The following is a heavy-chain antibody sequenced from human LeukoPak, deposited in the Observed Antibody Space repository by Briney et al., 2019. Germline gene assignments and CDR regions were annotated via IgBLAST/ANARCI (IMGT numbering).Heavy chain of an antibody. D-gene: IGHD3-10*01. J-gene: IGHJ5*02. CDR3: ARTLRGDNWFDP. Sequence: ASVKVSCKASGYTFTSYDINWVRQATGHGLEWMGWMNPNSGNTGYAQKFQGRVTITRNTSISTVYMELHNLRSEDTAVYYCARTLRGDNWFDPCGQGTLVTVSS. CDR1: GYTFTSYD. V-gene: IGHV1-8*03. CDR2: MNPNSGNT.